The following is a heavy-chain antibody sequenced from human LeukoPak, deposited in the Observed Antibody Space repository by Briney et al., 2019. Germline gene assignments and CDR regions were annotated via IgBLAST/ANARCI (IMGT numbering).Heavy chain of an antibody. Sequence: SETLPLTCTVSGYSISSGYYWGWIRQPPGKGLEWIGCIYHSGSTYYNPSLKSRVTISVDTSKNQFSLKLSSVTAADTAVYYCATAGRGSGTYYTFFDYWGQGTLVTVSS. D-gene: IGHD3-10*01. V-gene: IGHV4-38-2*02. CDR2: IYHSGST. CDR3: ATAGRGSGTYYTFFDY. J-gene: IGHJ4*02. CDR1: GYSISSGYY.